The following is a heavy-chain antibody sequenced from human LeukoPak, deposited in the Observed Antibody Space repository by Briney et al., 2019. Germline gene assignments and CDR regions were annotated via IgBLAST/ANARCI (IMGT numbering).Heavy chain of an antibody. V-gene: IGHV1-3*01. CDR2: INAGNGNT. J-gene: IGHJ2*01. CDR1: GYTFTGYY. Sequence: GASVKVSCKASGYTFTGYYMHWVRQAPGQRLEWMGWINAGNGNTKYSQKFQGRVTITRDTSASTAYMELSSLRSEDTAVYYCASLGTDFHYFDLWGRGTLVTVSS. CDR3: ASLGTDFHYFDL. D-gene: IGHD2/OR15-2a*01.